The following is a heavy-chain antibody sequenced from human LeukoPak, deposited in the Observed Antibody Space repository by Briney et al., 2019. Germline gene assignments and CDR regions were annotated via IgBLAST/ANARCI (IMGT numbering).Heavy chain of an antibody. Sequence: SETLSLTCAVYGGSFSGYYWSWIRQPPGKGLEWIGEINHSGSTNYNPSLKSRVTISVDTSKNQFSLKLSSVTAADTAVYYCATAYDFWSLYYFDYWGQGTLVTVSS. V-gene: IGHV4-34*01. D-gene: IGHD3-3*01. CDR2: INHSGST. CDR1: GGSFSGYY. J-gene: IGHJ4*02. CDR3: ATAYDFWSLYYFDY.